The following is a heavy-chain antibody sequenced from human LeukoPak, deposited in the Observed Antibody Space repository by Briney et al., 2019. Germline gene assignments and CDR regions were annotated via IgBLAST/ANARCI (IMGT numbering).Heavy chain of an antibody. D-gene: IGHD6-19*01. V-gene: IGHV3-23*01. CDR1: GFSFSSYG. CDR2: ISPSGDKT. Sequence: GGSLRLFRVASGFSFSSYGMSWVRQAPGKGLEWVSSISPSGDKTHHTDSVKGRFTISRDNRKNTLYLQLNSLRGEDTAVYYCARGVAVAGTGFDPWGQGTLVTVSS. CDR3: ARGVAVAGTGFDP. J-gene: IGHJ5*02.